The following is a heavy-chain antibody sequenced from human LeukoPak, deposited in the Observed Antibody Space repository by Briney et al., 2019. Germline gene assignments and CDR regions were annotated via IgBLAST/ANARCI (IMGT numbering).Heavy chain of an antibody. D-gene: IGHD2/OR15-2a*01. J-gene: IGHJ4*02. CDR1: GYIFTTYG. CDR2: ISAYNGNT. CDR3: ARGVGQFLYYFDY. Sequence: ASETVSCTASGYIFTTYGITWVRQAPGQGLEWMGWISAYNGNTNYAQKLQGRVTMTTDTSTSTAYMELRSLRSDDTAVYYCARGVGQFLYYFDYWGQGTLVTVSS. V-gene: IGHV1-18*01.